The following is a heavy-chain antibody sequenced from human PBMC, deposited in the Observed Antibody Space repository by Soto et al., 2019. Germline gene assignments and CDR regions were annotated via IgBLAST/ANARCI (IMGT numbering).Heavy chain of an antibody. CDR1: GGTFSTDP. CDR3: ARDRGRRDGYNNFDF. Sequence: QVPLMQSGAEVKKPGSSVKVSCKASGGTFSTDPISWVRQAPGQGLEWMGGIIPSFGSATYAQKFQDRVTITADESTRTVYMELRSLKSEDTALYCCARDRGRRDGYNNFDFWGQGTLVTVTS. V-gene: IGHV1-69*12. CDR2: IIPSFGSA. D-gene: IGHD5-12*01. J-gene: IGHJ4*02.